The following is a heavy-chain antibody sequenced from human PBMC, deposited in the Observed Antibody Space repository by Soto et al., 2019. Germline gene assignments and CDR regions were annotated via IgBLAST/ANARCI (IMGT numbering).Heavy chain of an antibody. CDR3: ARDQGITMVRGVISQYYYYYYMDV. J-gene: IGHJ6*03. D-gene: IGHD3-10*01. V-gene: IGHV3-7*01. CDR1: GFTFSSYW. CDR2: IKQDGSEK. Sequence: GGSLRLSCAASGFTFSSYWMSWVRQAPGKGLEWVANIKQDGSEKYYVDSVKGRFTISRDNAKNSLYLQMNSLRAEDTAVYYCARDQGITMVRGVISQYYYYYYMDVWGKGTTVTSP.